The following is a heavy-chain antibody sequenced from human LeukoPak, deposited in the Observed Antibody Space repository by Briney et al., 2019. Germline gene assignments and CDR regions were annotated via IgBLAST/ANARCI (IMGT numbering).Heavy chain of an antibody. CDR2: ISSGGTTT. CDR3: ARDPYSSSSYFDS. V-gene: IGHV3-11*01. J-gene: IGHJ4*02. D-gene: IGHD6-6*01. CDR1: GFTFSDSY. Sequence: GGSLRLSCAASGFTFSDSYMSWIRQAPGKGLEWVSYISSGGTTTYYADSVKGRFTISRDNAKNSLSLQMNSLRAEDTAVYYCARDPYSSSSYFDSWGQGNLVTVS.